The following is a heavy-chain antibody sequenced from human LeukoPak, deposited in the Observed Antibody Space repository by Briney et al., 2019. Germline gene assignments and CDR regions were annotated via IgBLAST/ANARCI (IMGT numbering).Heavy chain of an antibody. CDR1: GGSFSGYY. J-gene: IGHJ4*02. D-gene: IGHD2-8*02. CDR2: INHSGST. Sequence: SETLSLTCAVYGGSFSGYYWSWIRQPPGKGLEWIGEINHSGSTNYNPSLKSRVTISVDTSKNQFSLKLSSVTAADTAVYYCARGPGGYPLFRYWGQGTLVTVSS. CDR3: ARGPGGYPLFRY. V-gene: IGHV4-34*01.